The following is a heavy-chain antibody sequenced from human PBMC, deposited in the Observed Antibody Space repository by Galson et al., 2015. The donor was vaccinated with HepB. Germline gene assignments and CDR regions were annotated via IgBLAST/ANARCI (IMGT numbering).Heavy chain of an antibody. J-gene: IGHJ6*02. CDR1: GYTFNSYG. CDR3: ARAIKLLWFGGDLDYYGMDV. V-gene: IGHV1-18*04. D-gene: IGHD3-10*01. CDR2: ISAYNGNT. Sequence: SVKVSCKASGYTFNSYGISWVRQAPGQGLEWMGWISAYNGNTKYAQKFQGRVTMTTDTSTSTAYLELRSLRSDDTAVYYCARAIKLLWFGGDLDYYGMDVWGQGTTVTVPS.